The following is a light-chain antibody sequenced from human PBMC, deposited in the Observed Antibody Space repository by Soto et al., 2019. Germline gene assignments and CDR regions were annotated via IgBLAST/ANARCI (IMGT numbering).Light chain of an antibody. Sequence: DIVMTQSPDSLAVSLGERATINCKSSQRVLYSSNNKNYLAWYQQKPGQPPKLLIYWASTRESGVPDRFSGSGSGTDFTLTISSLQAEDVAVYYCQQYYSTCTFGQVTKVEIK. V-gene: IGKV4-1*01. CDR3: QQYYSTCT. CDR1: QRVLYSSNNKNY. CDR2: WAS. J-gene: IGKJ1*01.